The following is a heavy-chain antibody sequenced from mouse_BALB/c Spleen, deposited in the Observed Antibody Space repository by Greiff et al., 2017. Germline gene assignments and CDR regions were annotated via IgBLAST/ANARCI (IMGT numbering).Heavy chain of an antibody. V-gene: IGHV14-1*02. J-gene: IGHJ4*01. CDR2: IDPENGNT. D-gene: IGHD2-3*01. CDR3: ARWLLRDYAMDY. CDR1: GFNIKDYY. Sequence: EVQLQQSGAELVRPGALVKLSCKASGFNIKDYYMHWVKQRPEQGLEWIGWIDPENGNTKYDPKFQGKATITADTSSNTAYLQLSSLTSEDTAVYYCARWLLRDYAMDYWGQGTSVTVSS.